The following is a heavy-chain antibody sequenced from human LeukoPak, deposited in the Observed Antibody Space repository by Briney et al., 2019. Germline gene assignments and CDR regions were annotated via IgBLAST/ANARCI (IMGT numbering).Heavy chain of an antibody. Sequence: GGSLRLSCAASGFTFSSYSMNWVRLAPGKGLEWVSYISSSSSTIYYADSVKGRFTISRDNAKNSLYLQMNSLRAEDAAVYYCARLSLDYGGSMDLWGKGTTVTISS. CDR3: ARLSLDYGGSMDL. D-gene: IGHD4-17*01. J-gene: IGHJ6*03. CDR2: ISSSSSTI. CDR1: GFTFSSYS. V-gene: IGHV3-48*01.